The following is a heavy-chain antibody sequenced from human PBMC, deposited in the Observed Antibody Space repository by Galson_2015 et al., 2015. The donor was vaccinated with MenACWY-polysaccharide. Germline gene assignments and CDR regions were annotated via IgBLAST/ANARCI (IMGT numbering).Heavy chain of an antibody. CDR2: IGTGGSST. D-gene: IGHD6-13*01. V-gene: IGHV3-23*01. J-gene: IGHJ3*01. CDR3: VKGRSPSGHSGSWFSGADAFDS. CDR1: GFTFKNYA. Sequence: SLRLSCAASGFTFKNYAMSWVRQAPGKGLEWVAAIGTGGSSTYYADSVRGRFTISRDNSKNTLFLQMNSLRVEDRAIYYCVKGRSPSGHSGSWFSGADAFDSWGQGTVVTVSS.